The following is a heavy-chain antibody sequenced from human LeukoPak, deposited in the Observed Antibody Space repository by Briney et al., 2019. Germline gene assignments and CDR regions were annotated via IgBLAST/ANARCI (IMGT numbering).Heavy chain of an antibody. CDR1: GFTLSINY. J-gene: IGHJ6*02. CDR2: IYNSGGT. Sequence: GGSLRLSSAASGFTLSINYMRSVRQAPGKGLEWVTVIYNSGGTYYADSVKGRFTIARHKSKNMLYLQMNSLRAEDTAVYYCAIDSHYGMDVWGQGTTVTVSS. D-gene: IGHD3-9*01. CDR3: AIDSHYGMDV. V-gene: IGHV3-53*04.